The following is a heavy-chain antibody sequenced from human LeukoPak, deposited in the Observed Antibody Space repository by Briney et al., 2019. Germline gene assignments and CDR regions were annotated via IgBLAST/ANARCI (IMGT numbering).Heavy chain of an antibody. D-gene: IGHD6-13*01. CDR3: ARAIAAAGNYYGMDV. V-gene: IGHV4-59*01. J-gene: IGHJ6*02. CDR1: GGSISSYY. Sequence: PSETLSLTCTVSGGSISSYYWSWIRQPPGKGLERIWYIYYGGSTNYNPSLKSRVTISVDTSKNQFSLKLSSVTAADTAVYYCARAIAAAGNYYGMDVWGQGTTVTVPS. CDR2: IYYGGST.